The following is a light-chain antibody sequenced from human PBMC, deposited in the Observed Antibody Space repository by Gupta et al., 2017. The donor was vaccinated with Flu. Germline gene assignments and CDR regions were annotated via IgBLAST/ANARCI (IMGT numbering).Light chain of an antibody. J-gene: IGKJ1*01. CDR3: QQYNNWPPWT. CDR1: QSVSSN. Sequence: IMMPQPPSTLSLSPGERATLSCRASQSVSSNLTGYQQKPGQAPRLLIYGASTRATGIPARFSGSGSGTEFTLTISSLQPEDFAVYYCQQYNNWPPWTFGQGTKVEIK. V-gene: IGKV3-15*01. CDR2: GAS.